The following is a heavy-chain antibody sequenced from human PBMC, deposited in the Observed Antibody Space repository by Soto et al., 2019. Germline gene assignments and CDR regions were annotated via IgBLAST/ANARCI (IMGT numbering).Heavy chain of an antibody. CDR2: INHSGST. D-gene: IGHD3-10*01. J-gene: IGHJ5*02. CDR1: GGSFSGYY. V-gene: IGHV4-34*01. CDR3: ARGLSRSPRYYYGSGSYYNVGLNWFDP. Sequence: PSETLSLTCAVYGGSFSGYYWSWIRQPPGKGLEWIGEINHSGSTSYNPSLKSRVTISVDTSKNQFSLKLSSVTAADTAVYYCARGLSRSPRYYYGSGSYYNVGLNWFDPWGQGTLVTVS.